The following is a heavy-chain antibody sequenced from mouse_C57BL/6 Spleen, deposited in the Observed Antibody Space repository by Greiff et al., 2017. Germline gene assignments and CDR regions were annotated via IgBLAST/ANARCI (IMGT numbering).Heavy chain of an antibody. CDR1: GYTFTSYW. D-gene: IGHD1-1*01. CDR3: ASTPPPHYYGSLDY. V-gene: IGHV1-69*01. J-gene: IGHJ3*01. CDR2: IDPSDSYT. Sequence: VQLQQPGAELVMPGASVKLSCKASGYTFTSYWMHWVKQRPGQGLEWIGEIDPSDSYTNYTQKFNSKSTLTVDKSSRTAYMQLRSLTSEDSAVYYCASTPPPHYYGSLDYWGQGTLGTVSA.